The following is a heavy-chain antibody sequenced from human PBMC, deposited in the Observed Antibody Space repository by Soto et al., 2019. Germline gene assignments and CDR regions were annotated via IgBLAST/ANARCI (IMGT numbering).Heavy chain of an antibody. Sequence: QVQLQESGPGLVKPSQTLSLTCTVSGGSISSGDYYWSWIRQPPGKGLEWIGYIYYSESTYYNPCHKRRVTLAVNTSNHQRTLKLSSVTAADTAVYYCGRGGMYCYERSDYPDAFDIWGQGTIVTVSS. CDR3: GRGGMYCYERSDYPDAFDI. V-gene: IGHV4-30-4*01. D-gene: IGHD3-22*01. CDR2: IYYSEST. CDR1: GGSISSGDYY. J-gene: IGHJ3*02.